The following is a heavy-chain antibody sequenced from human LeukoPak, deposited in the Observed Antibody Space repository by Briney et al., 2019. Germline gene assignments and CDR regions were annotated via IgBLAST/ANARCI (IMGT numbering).Heavy chain of an antibody. CDR2: IKSDGSET. CDR3: ASDRVFYGLDV. V-gene: IGHV3-74*01. Sequence: PGGSLRLSCAASGFTFSSYWVHWVRQAPGKGLMWVSRIKSDGSETSYADSVKGRFTISRDNARNTLYLQMNSLRPEDTAIYYCASDRVFYGLDVWGQGTTVTVSS. J-gene: IGHJ6*02. CDR1: GFTFSSYW.